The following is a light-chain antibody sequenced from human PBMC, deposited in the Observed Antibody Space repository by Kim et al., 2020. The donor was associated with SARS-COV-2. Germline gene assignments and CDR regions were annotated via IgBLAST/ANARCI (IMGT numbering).Light chain of an antibody. CDR1: SSSIGNNP. CDR2: GDD. Sequence: QSVLTQPPSVSGTPGQRVTISCSGSSSSIGNNPVSWYQQLPETVPKLLIYGDDQRPSGVPGRFSGSKSGTSASLAISGLQSGDDADYFCATWDDSLYGRVFGGGTQLTVL. CDR3: ATWDDSLYGRV. V-gene: IGLV1-44*01. J-gene: IGLJ3*02.